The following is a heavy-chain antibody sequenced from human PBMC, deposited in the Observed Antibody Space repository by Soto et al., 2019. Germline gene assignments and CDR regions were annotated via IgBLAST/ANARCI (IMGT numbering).Heavy chain of an antibody. Sequence: SETLSLTCAVSGGSISSSNWWSWVRQPPGKGLEWIGEIYHSGSTNYNPSLKSRVTISVDKSKNQFSLKLSSVTAADTAVYYCARDSGLSQRDYYYSGMDVWGQGTTVTVSS. CDR3: ARDSGLSQRDYYYSGMDV. CDR1: GGSISSSNW. J-gene: IGHJ6*02. V-gene: IGHV4-4*02. CDR2: IYHSGST. D-gene: IGHD6-25*01.